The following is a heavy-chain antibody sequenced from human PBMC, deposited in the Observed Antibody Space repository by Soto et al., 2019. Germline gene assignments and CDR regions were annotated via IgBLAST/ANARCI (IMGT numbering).Heavy chain of an antibody. CDR2: INTYNAKT. J-gene: IGHJ4*02. D-gene: IGHD6-19*01. CDR1: GYSFSTHG. V-gene: IGHV1-18*01. CDR3: ARIQEWLILDF. Sequence: GPEVKKPGASVKVSCKASGYSFSTHGITWVRQAPGQGLEWMGWINTYNAKTNYAAKFQGRVTMTADTSTGTAYLEVRSLRSDDTAVYYGARIQEWLILDFWGQGTLVTVSS.